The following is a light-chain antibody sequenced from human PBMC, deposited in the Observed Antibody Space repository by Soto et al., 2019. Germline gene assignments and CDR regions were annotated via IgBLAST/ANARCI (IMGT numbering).Light chain of an antibody. V-gene: IGLV2-14*01. Sequence: QSVLTQPASVSGSPGQSITISCTGTSSDVGGYNYVSWYQQHPGKAPKLMIYEVSNRPSGVSNRFSGSKSGNTASLTISGVQAEDEADYYCSSSTSNSTPVVFGGGTKLTVL. CDR1: SSDVGGYNY. CDR3: SSSTSNSTPVV. CDR2: EVS. J-gene: IGLJ2*01.